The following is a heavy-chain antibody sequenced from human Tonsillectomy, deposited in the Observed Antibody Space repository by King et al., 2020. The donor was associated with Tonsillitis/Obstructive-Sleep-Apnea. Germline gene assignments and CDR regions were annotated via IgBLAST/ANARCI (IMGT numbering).Heavy chain of an antibody. V-gene: IGHV2-26*01. CDR1: GFSLSNARMG. D-gene: IGHD2-15*01. CDR2: IFSNDEK. J-gene: IGHJ4*02. CDR3: ARIRNYASGGSSYPFIDY. Sequence: TLKESGPVLVKPTETLTLTCTVSGFSLSNARMGVSWIRQPPGKALEWLAHIFSNDEKSYSTSLKSRLTISRDTSKSQVVLTMTNMEPVDTATYYCARIRNYASGGSSYPFIDYWGQGTLVTVSS.